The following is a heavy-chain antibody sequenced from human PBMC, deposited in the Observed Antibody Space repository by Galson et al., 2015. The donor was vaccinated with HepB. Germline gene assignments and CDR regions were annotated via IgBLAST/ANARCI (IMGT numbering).Heavy chain of an antibody. J-gene: IGHJ3*02. Sequence: CAISGDSVSSNSAAWNWIRQSPSRGLEWLGRTYYRSKWYNDYAVSVKSRITINPDTSKNQFSLQLNPVTPEDTAVYYCAREGSGYSQKWHAFDIWGQGTMVTVSS. D-gene: IGHD3-22*01. CDR2: TYYRSKWYN. CDR3: AREGSGYSQKWHAFDI. CDR1: GDSVSSNSAA. V-gene: IGHV6-1*01.